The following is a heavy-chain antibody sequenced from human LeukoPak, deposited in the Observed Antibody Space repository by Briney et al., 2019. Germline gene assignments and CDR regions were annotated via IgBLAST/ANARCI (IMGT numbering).Heavy chain of an antibody. CDR2: IVVGSDNT. V-gene: IGHV1-58*01. CDR3: ARTRIAAAGRGFDP. CDR1: EFTFTSSA. J-gene: IGHJ5*02. Sequence: ASVKVSCKASEFTFTSSAVQWVRQARGQRLEWIRWIVVGSDNTNYAQKFQERVTITRDMSTSAVAYMELSSLRSEDTAVYYCARTRIAAAGRGFDPWGQGTLVTVSS. D-gene: IGHD6-13*01.